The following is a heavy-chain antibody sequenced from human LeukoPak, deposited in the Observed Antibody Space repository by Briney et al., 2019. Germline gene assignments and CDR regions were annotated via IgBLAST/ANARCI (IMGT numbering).Heavy chain of an antibody. V-gene: IGHV1-69*13. CDR1: GGIFSSYA. Sequence: EASVKVSCEASGGIFSSYAISWVRQAPGQGLEWMGGVIPIFGTANYAQKFQGRVTITADESTSTAYMELSSLRSEDTAVYYCARDSSPSTGYYYMDVWGKGTTVTISS. CDR2: VIPIFGTA. CDR3: ARDSSPSTGYYYMDV. J-gene: IGHJ6*03.